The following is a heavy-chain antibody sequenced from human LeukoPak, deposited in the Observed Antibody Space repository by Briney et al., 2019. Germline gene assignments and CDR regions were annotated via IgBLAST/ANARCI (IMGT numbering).Heavy chain of an antibody. CDR2: ISTYNGNT. D-gene: IGHD1-7*01. Sequence: ASVKVSCKASGDTFTSYGITWVRQAPGQGLEWMGWISTYNGNTNYAQKLQGRVTMTTDTSTSTAYMELRSLKSDDTAVYYCARGRDWNYAFDYWGQGTLVSVSS. J-gene: IGHJ4*02. CDR3: ARGRDWNYAFDY. V-gene: IGHV1-18*01. CDR1: GDTFTSYG.